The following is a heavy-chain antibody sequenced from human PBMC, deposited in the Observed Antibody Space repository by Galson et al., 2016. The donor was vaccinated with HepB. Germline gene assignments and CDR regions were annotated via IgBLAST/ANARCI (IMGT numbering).Heavy chain of an antibody. V-gene: IGHV3-7*01. Sequence: SLRLSCAASGFTFSGAWMSWVRQAPGKGLEWLANIKEDGSDKYYVASVKGRFTISRDNGKNSLYLQMISLRDEDTAVYYCARDLESGSGSYYFDLWGQGTLVTVSS. CDR3: ARDLESGSGSYYFDL. CDR2: IKEDGSDK. CDR1: GFTFSGAW. D-gene: IGHD3-10*01. J-gene: IGHJ4*02.